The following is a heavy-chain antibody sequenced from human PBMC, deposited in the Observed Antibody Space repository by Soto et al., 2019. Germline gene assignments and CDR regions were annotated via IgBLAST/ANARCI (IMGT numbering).Heavy chain of an antibody. D-gene: IGHD3-3*01. CDR2: IRSKANSYAT. J-gene: IGHJ6*02. V-gene: IGHV3-73*01. CDR3: RYEFLEWSRYTEYGMEV. Sequence: GESLKISCXASGFTFSGSAMNWVRQASGKGLEWVGRIRSKANSYATAYAASVKGRLTISRDDSKNTAYPQMNSLKTEDTAVYHCRYEFLEWSRYTEYGMEVWGQGTTVTVSS. CDR1: GFTFSGSA.